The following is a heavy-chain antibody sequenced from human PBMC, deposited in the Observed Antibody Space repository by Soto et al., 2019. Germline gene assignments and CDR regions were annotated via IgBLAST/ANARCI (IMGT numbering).Heavy chain of an antibody. J-gene: IGHJ4*02. CDR1: GYTFTSYG. CDR2: ISAYNGNT. D-gene: IGHD5-12*01. V-gene: IGHV1-18*01. Sequence: QVQLVQSGAEVKKPGASVKVSCKASGYTFTSYGISWVRQAPGQGLEWMGWISAYNGNTNYAQKLQGRVHKNTDPTHGTAYMELRSLRSDDTAVYYCARDRGYSGYGDYWGQGTLVTVSS. CDR3: ARDRGYSGYGDY.